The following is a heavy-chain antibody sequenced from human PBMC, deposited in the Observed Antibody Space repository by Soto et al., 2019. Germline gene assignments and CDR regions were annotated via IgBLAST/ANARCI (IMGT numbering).Heavy chain of an antibody. Sequence: GESLKLSCKGSGYRFTSFWIGWVRQMPGKDLEWLGIIYPGDSGIRYTPSFQGQVTMSADKSISTAYLQWSSLKASDTAIYYCARGIEMARIGWFDPWGQGTLVTVSS. D-gene: IGHD5-12*01. J-gene: IGHJ5*02. CDR1: GYRFTSFW. CDR3: ARGIEMARIGWFDP. CDR2: IYPGDSGI. V-gene: IGHV5-51*01.